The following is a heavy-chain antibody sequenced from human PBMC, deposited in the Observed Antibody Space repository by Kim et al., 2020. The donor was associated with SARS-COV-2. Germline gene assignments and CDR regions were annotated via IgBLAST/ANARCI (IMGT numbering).Heavy chain of an antibody. CDR2: INTNTGNS. V-gene: IGHV7-4-1*02. D-gene: IGHD3-3*01. CDR1: GYTFTSYA. CDR3: ARGHTQFRFLEWVFDNDDY. J-gene: IGHJ4*02. Sequence: ASVKVSCKASGYTFTSYALNWVRQAPGQGLEWMGWINTNTGNSTYAQGFTGRFVFSLDTSVSTAYLQISSLKAEDTAVYYCARGHTQFRFLEWVFDNDDYWGQGALVTVSS.